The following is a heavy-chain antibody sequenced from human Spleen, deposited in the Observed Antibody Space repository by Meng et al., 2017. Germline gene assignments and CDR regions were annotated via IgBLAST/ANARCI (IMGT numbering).Heavy chain of an antibody. CDR1: GYTFTSDG. CDR3: AREVKSYYYYGLDV. Sequence: ASVKVSCKASGYTFTSDGISWVRQAPGQGLEWMGRINPVGGATTYAQKFQGRVTLTSDTSITTAYMELSSLTSDDTAVYYCAREVKSYYYYGLDVWGQGTTVTVSS. V-gene: IGHV1-2*06. J-gene: IGHJ6*02. CDR2: INPVGGAT.